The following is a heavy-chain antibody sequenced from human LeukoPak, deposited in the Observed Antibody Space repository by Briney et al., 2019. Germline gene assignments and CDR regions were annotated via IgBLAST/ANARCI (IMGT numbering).Heavy chain of an antibody. Sequence: GVSLRLSCAASAFTLSSNTLNWVRQAPGKGREWVSSITSSSSHIYYAATVKGRFTISRDNARNSLFLQMNSLRAEDTAVYYCARLRGYYFDYWGQGTLVTVSS. V-gene: IGHV3-21*01. D-gene: IGHD3-22*01. CDR2: ITSSSSHI. J-gene: IGHJ4*02. CDR3: ARLRGYYFDY. CDR1: AFTLSSNT.